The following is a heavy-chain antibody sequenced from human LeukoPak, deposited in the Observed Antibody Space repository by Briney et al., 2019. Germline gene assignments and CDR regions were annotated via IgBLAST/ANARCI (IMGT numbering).Heavy chain of an antibody. J-gene: IGHJ6*04. CDR1: GGSFSGSY. Sequence: SSETLSLTCAVYGGSFSGSYWSWIRQPPGKGLEWIGEINHSGSTNYNPSLKSRVTISVDTSKNQFSLKLSSVTAADTAVYYCARGRWLRLAYYYGMDVWGKGTTVTVSS. D-gene: IGHD5-12*01. CDR3: ARGRWLRLAYYYGMDV. CDR2: INHSGST. V-gene: IGHV4-34*01.